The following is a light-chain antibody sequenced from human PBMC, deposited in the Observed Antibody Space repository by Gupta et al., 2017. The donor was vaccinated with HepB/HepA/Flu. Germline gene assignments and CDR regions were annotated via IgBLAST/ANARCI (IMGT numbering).Light chain of an antibody. Sequence: ETVFTQSPATLSLSPGERATLSCRASQSIISYLAWYQQKPGQAPRLLIYDASTRATGIPTRFSGGGFGTDFALTISNLEPEDFAVYYCQQCSSWPPTFGPGTKVEIK. CDR3: QQCSSWPPT. V-gene: IGKV3-11*01. J-gene: IGKJ1*01. CDR1: QSIISY. CDR2: DAS.